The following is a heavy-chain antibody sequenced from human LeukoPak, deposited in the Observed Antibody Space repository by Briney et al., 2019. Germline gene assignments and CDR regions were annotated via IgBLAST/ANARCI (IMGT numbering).Heavy chain of an antibody. V-gene: IGHV3-7*01. J-gene: IGHJ3*01. CDR1: GFTFSSYW. D-gene: IGHD3-10*01. CDR3: ARSFLLSFGELLSGGFDV. Sequence: GGSLRLSCAASGFTFSSYWMTWLRQAPGKGLEWVANIQHDGSDQYYEDSVKGRFTISRDNAKDSLFLQMNSLRAEDTAVYFCARSFLLSFGELLSGGFDVWGQGAMVTVSS. CDR2: IQHDGSDQ.